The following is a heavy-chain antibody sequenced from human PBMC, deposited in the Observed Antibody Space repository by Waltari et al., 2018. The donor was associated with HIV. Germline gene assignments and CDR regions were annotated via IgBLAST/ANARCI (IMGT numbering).Heavy chain of an antibody. Sequence: QVPLRASGPALVKPPQTPPLTCTFPGFPLTTRGMCVSWLRQPAGKGLEWIGRIYTSGNTDYNPSLESRVTISVDTPKNHFSLRLSSVTAADAAVYYCARLPKATEYDDYGVDVWGQGTTVTVSS. V-gene: IGHV4-61*02. J-gene: IGHJ6*02. CDR3: ARLPKATEYDDYGVDV. CDR2: IYTSGNT. CDR1: GFPLTTRG.